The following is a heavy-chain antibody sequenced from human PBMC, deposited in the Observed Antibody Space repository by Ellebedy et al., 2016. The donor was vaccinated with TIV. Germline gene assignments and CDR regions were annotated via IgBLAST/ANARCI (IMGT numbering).Heavy chain of an antibody. CDR1: GTVIRRFY. J-gene: IGHJ4*02. CDR2: IYSSQST. D-gene: IGHD3-22*01. Sequence: MPSEILSLTCSVSGTVIRRFYWSWIRQPPGKGLEWIGDIYSSQSTNYNPSLKSRVTISVDTSKNQFSLRLSSVTAADTAVYYCARLPGEDSRGYYFDHWGQGTLVTVSS. V-gene: IGHV4-4*08. CDR3: ARLPGEDSRGYYFDH.